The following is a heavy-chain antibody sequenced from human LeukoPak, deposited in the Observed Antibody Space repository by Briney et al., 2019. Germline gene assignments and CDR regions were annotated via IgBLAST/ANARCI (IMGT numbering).Heavy chain of an antibody. D-gene: IGHD1-26*01. J-gene: IGHJ5*02. CDR1: GDSISSYF. V-gene: IGHV4-59*01. CDR3: ARGSYGWFDP. CDR2: IYHSGTS. Sequence: SETLSLTCTVSGDSISSYFWTWIRQPPGKGLEWIGFIYHSGTSSYNPSLKSRLTMSVDTSKNQVSLKLNSVTAADTAISYCARGSYGWFDPWGQGTLVTVSS.